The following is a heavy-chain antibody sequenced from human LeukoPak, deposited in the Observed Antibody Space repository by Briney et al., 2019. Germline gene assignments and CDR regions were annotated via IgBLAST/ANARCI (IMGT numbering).Heavy chain of an antibody. CDR2: IWYDGSNK. V-gene: IGHV3-33*01. J-gene: IGHJ4*02. D-gene: IGHD6-19*01. CDR1: GFTFSSYG. Sequence: PGGSLRLSCAASGFTFSSYGMHWVRQAPGKGLEWVAVIWYDGSNKYYADSVKGRFTISRDNSKNTLYLQMNSLRAEDTAVYYCARDRLGSGWSSFDYWGQGTLVTVSS. CDR3: ARDRLGSGWSSFDY.